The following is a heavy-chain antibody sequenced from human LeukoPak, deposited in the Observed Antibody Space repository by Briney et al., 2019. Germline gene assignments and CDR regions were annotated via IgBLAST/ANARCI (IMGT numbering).Heavy chain of an antibody. Sequence: SETLSLTCAVSGGSISSGGYSWSWIRQPPGKGLEWIGYIYHSGSTNYNPSLKSRVTISVDTSKNQFTLKVTSVTAADTAVYYCARGYTWFDPWGQGTLVTVSS. CDR1: GGSISSGGYS. CDR3: ARGYTWFDP. V-gene: IGHV4-30-2*01. CDR2: IYHSGST. J-gene: IGHJ5*02.